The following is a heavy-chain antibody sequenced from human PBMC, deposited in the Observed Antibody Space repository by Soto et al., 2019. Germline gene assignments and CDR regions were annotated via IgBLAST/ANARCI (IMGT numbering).Heavy chain of an antibody. J-gene: IGHJ4*02. Sequence: ASVKVSCKVSGYTLTELSMHWVRQAPGKGLEWMGGFDPEDGETIYAQKFQGRVTMTEDTSTDTAYMELSSLRSEDTAVYYCATNSKLPGGYDFVYWGPGTLVTVSS. CDR3: ATNSKLPGGYDFVY. CDR2: FDPEDGET. CDR1: GYTLTELS. V-gene: IGHV1-24*01. D-gene: IGHD5-12*01.